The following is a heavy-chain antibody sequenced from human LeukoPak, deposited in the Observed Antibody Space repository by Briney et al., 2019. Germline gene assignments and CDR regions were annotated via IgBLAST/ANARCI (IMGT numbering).Heavy chain of an antibody. CDR1: GLSFSNAW. CDR3: STDRYSFYFTGYSYFDY. V-gene: IGHV3-15*01. J-gene: IGHJ4*02. Sequence: GGSLRLSCTASGLSFSNAWMSWVRQAPGKGLEWVGRIISRTSGGATDYAAPVRGRFTISRDDSQNTLYLQMNSLKTEDTAVNCCSTDRYSFYFTGYSYFDYWGQGIPVTVSS. CDR2: IISRTSGGAT. D-gene: IGHD3-9*01.